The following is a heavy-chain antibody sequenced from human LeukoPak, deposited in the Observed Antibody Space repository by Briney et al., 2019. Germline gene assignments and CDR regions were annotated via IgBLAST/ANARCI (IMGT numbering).Heavy chain of an antibody. CDR2: IHYSGTT. CDR3: ARTSSGPNWFDP. D-gene: IGHD3-22*01. J-gene: IGHJ5*02. CDR1: GGSIRGSNYY. V-gene: IGHV4-39*02. Sequence: PSETLSLTCTVSGGSIRGSNYYWGLIRQPPGKGLQWIGSIHYSGTTYYNPSLKSRVTISVDTSKNHFSLQLSSVSAADTAVYYCARTSSGPNWFDPWGQGTLVTVSS.